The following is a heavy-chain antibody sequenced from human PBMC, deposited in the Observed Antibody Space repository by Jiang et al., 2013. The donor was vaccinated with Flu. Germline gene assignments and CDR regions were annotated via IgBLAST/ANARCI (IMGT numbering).Heavy chain of an antibody. CDR1: AGDSISSYY. V-gene: IGHV4-59*12. CDR2: MYHSGST. J-gene: IGHJ2*01. CDR3: AREVVIPTTVTTSGYFDL. D-gene: IGHD4-17*01. Sequence: PGLVKPSETLSLICTVSAGDSISSYYWSWIRQSPGKGLEWIGYMYHSGSTNYNPSLKSRVTMSIDTSKNQFSLKLSSVTAADTAVYYCAREVVIPTTVTTSGYFDLWGRGTLVTVSS.